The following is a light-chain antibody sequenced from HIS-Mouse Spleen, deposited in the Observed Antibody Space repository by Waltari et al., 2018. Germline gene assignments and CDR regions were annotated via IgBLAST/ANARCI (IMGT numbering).Light chain of an antibody. CDR3: QSYDSSLSGYV. CDR1: SPNIGAGYD. V-gene: IGLV1-40*01. J-gene: IGLJ1*01. CDR2: GNS. Sequence: QSVLTQPPSVSGAPGQRVTISCTGSSPNIGAGYDVPWYQPLPGTAPKLLIYGNSNRPSGVPDRFSGSKSGTSASLAITGLQAEDEADYYCQSYDSSLSGYVFGTGTKVTVL.